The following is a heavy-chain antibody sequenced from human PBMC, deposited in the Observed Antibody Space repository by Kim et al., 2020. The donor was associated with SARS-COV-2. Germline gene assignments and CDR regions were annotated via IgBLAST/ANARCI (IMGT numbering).Heavy chain of an antibody. D-gene: IGHD3-3*01. J-gene: IGHJ4*01. Sequence: GGSLRLSCAASGFTFSSYGMHWVRQAPGKGLEWVAVISYDGSNKYYADSVKGRFTISRDNSKNTLYLQMNSLRAEDTAVYYCAKSIFRVVIQKNFDYWG. CDR3: AKSIFRVVIQKNFDY. CDR1: GFTFSSYG. V-gene: IGHV3-30*18. CDR2: ISYDGSNK.